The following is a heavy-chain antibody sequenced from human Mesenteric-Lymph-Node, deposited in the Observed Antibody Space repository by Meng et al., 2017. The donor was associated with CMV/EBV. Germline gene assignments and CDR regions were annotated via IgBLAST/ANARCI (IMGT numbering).Heavy chain of an antibody. CDR2: IKHDGTEK. V-gene: IGHV3-7*01. J-gene: IGHJ4*02. Sequence: GESLKISCAASGFTFSTSWMTWVRQNPGQGLEWVANIKHDGTEKNYVDSVKGRFTIFRDNAKNSLFLQMNSLRVEDTAVYYCARGPDIGAFWGQGTLVTVSS. CDR1: GFTFSTSW. CDR3: ARGPDIGAF. D-gene: IGHD5-12*01.